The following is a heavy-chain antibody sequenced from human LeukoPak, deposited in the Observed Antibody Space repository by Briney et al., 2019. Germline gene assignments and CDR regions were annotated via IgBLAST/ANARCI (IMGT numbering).Heavy chain of an antibody. J-gene: IGHJ4*02. CDR1: GGSISSSSYY. Sequence: SETLSLTCTVSGGSISSSSYYWGWIRQPPGKGLEWIGSIYYSGSTYYNPSLKSRVTISVDTSKNQFSLKLNSVTAADTAVYYCVGYVTATASFDYWGQGTLVTVSS. D-gene: IGHD2-8*01. CDR3: VGYVTATASFDY. V-gene: IGHV4-39*01. CDR2: IYYSGST.